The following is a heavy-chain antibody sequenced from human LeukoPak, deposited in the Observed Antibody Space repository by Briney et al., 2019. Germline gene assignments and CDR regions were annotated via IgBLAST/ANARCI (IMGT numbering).Heavy chain of an antibody. Sequence: SETLSLTCTVSGGSISSYYWSWIRQPAGKGLEWIGRIYTSGSTNYNPSLKSRVTMSVDTSKNQFSLKLSSVTAADTAVYYCAGSLKSYYYDNGFDYWGQGTLVTVSS. D-gene: IGHD3-22*01. CDR2: IYTSGST. V-gene: IGHV4-4*07. CDR3: AGSLKSYYYDNGFDY. CDR1: GGSISSYY. J-gene: IGHJ4*02.